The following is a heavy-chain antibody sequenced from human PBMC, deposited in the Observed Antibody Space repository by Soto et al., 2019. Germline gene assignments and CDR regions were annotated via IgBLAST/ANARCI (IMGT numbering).Heavy chain of an antibody. Sequence: GGSLRLSCAASGFTFSSYAMHWVRQAPGKGLEWVAVISYDGSNKYYADSVKGRFTISRDNSKNTLYLQMNSLRAEDTAVYYCARVGPGDFWSGYPYYYYGMDVWGQGTTVTVSS. CDR1: GFTFSSYA. V-gene: IGHV3-30-3*01. CDR3: ARVGPGDFWSGYPYYYYGMDV. CDR2: ISYDGSNK. J-gene: IGHJ6*02. D-gene: IGHD3-3*01.